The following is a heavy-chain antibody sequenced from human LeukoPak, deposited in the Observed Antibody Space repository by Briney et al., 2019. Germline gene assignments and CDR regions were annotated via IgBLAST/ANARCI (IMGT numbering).Heavy chain of an antibody. CDR1: GGTFSSYA. CDR2: IIPILGIA. Sequence: GASVKVSCKASGGTFSSYAISWVRQAPGQGLEWMGRIIPILGIANYAQKFQGRVTITADKSTSTAYMELSSLRSEDTAVYYCAREKDKDYYGMDVWGQGTTVTVSS. J-gene: IGHJ6*02. V-gene: IGHV1-69*04. CDR3: AREKDKDYYGMDV.